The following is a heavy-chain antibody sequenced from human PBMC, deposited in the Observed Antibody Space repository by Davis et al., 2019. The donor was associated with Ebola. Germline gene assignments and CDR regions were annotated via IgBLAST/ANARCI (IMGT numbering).Heavy chain of an antibody. CDR2: INTKTGNP. CDR1: GYTFTSYA. J-gene: IGHJ4*02. CDR3: AREPYSSSWDPFDY. D-gene: IGHD6-13*01. Sequence: ASVKVSCKASGYTFTSYAMNWVRQAPGQGLDWMGCINTKTGNPTYAQGFTGRFIFSLDTSVSTAFLQISGLKAEDTAFYYCAREPYSSSWDPFDYWGQGTLVTVSS. V-gene: IGHV7-4-1*02.